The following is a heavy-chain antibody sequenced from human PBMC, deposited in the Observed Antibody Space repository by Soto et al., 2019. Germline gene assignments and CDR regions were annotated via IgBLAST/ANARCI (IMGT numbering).Heavy chain of an antibody. J-gene: IGHJ4*02. V-gene: IGHV4-34*01. Sequence: SETLSLTCAVYGGSFSGYYWSWIRQPPGKGLEWIGEINHSGSTNYNPSLKSRVTISVDTSKDQFSLKLSSVTAADTAVYYCARSRGMTTVVFFDYWGQGTLVTVSS. CDR1: GGSFSGYY. CDR2: INHSGST. CDR3: ARSRGMTTVVFFDY. D-gene: IGHD4-17*01.